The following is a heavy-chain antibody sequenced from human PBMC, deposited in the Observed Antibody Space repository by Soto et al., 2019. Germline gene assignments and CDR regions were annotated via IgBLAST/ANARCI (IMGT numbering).Heavy chain of an antibody. CDR1: GGSISSGDYY. D-gene: IGHD3-22*01. Sequence: SETLSLTCTVSGGSISSGDYYWSWIRQPPGKGLEWIGYIYYSGSTYYNPSLKSRVTISVDTSKNQFSLKLSSVTAADTAVYYCARVPYYDSTFDYWGQGTLVTVSS. CDR3: ARVPYYDSTFDY. J-gene: IGHJ4*02. V-gene: IGHV4-30-4*01. CDR2: IYYSGST.